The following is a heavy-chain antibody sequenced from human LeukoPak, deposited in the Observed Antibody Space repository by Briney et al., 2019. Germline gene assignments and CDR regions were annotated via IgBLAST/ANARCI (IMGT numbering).Heavy chain of an antibody. J-gene: IGHJ4*02. V-gene: IGHV3-53*01. CDR3: ARANAPAGGGLDY. CDR2: IYTGGLT. CDR1: GFTVSSNH. D-gene: IGHD2-2*01. Sequence: PGGSLRLSCAASGFTVSSNHMTWVRQAPGKGLEWVSEIYTGGLTFYADSVTGRFTISRDNSKNTVYLQMNSLGVEDTARYYCARANAPAGGGLDYWGQGTLVTVSS.